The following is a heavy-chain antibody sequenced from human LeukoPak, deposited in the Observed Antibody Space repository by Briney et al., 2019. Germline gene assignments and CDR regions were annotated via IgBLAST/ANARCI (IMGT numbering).Heavy chain of an antibody. CDR1: GFTFSSYG. CDR2: ISYDGSNK. Sequence: GGSLRLSCAASGFTFSSYGMHWVRQAPGKGLEWVAVISYDGSNKYYADSVKGRFTISRDNSKNTLYLQMNSLRAEDTAVYYCAKFEIPNTHGDCGEVSDYWGQGTLVTVSS. J-gene: IGHJ4*02. V-gene: IGHV3-30*18. CDR3: AKFEIPNTHGDCGEVSDY. D-gene: IGHD2-21*02.